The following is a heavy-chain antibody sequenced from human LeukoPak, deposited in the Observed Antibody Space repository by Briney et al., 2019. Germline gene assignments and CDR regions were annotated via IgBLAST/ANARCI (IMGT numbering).Heavy chain of an antibody. CDR3: ARDYYYDN. CDR1: GFIFSNYA. Sequence: GGSLRLSCAASGFIFSNYAMGWGRQAPGKGLEWVSSITGSGGNTYYADSVKGRFTISSDNAKNSLYLQMNSLRAEDTAVYYCARDYYYDNWGQGTLVTVSS. J-gene: IGHJ4*02. CDR2: ITGSGGNT. V-gene: IGHV3-23*01.